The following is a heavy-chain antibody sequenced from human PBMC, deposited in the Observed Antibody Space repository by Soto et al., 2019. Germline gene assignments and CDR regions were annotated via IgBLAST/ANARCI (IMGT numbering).Heavy chain of an antibody. CDR3: ARGRWSVSTANYYLDY. CDR1: GYPFTDQA. D-gene: IGHD2-15*01. J-gene: IGHJ4*02. V-gene: IGHV1-3*01. CDR2: INAGNGHL. Sequence: GSVEVSSKASGYPFTDQAINWVRQAPGQRPEWMGWINAGNGHLKYSQNFQGRVTITRDASASTAYMELSSLTSEDTAVYFCARGRWSVSTANYYLDYWGQGTMVTVSS.